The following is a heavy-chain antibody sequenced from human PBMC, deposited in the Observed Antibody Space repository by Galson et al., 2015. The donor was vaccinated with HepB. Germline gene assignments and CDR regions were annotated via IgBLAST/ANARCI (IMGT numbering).Heavy chain of an antibody. V-gene: IGHV3-48*02. CDR2: ITSTSTNI. J-gene: IGHJ4*02. Sequence: SLRLSCAASGFRFSEYSMNWVRQAPGRGLEWVSYITSTSTNIYYVDSVRGRFTISRDDAKNSLFLQMNSLRDEDTAMYYCARGGWLGICKYWGQGTLVTVSS. D-gene: IGHD5-12*01. CDR3: ARGGWLGICKY. CDR1: GFRFSEYS.